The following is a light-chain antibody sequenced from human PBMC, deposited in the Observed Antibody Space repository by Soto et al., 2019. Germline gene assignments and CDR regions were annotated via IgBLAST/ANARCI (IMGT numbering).Light chain of an antibody. CDR2: AAS. Sequence: DIQMTQSPSSVSASVGDRVTITCRASQGISSWLAWYQQKPGKAPNLLIYAASSLHSGVPSRFSGSGSGTDFTLTTSCLQSEDFATYYCQQYYSYPAWTFGQGTKVDIK. V-gene: IGKV1-12*01. CDR1: QGISSW. J-gene: IGKJ1*01. CDR3: QQYYSYPAWT.